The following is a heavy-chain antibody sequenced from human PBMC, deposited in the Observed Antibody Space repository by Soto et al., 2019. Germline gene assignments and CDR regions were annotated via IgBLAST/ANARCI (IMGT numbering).Heavy chain of an antibody. Sequence: GGSLRLSWAASGFTFSSYGMHWVLQAPGKGLEWVAVISYDGSNKYYADSVKGRFTISRDNSKNTLYLQMNSLRAEDTAVYYCAKAGAPDSSSWSPVAGYYYYGMDVWGQGTTVTVSS. D-gene: IGHD6-13*01. J-gene: IGHJ6*02. CDR3: AKAGAPDSSSWSPVAGYYYYGMDV. CDR1: GFTFSSYG. CDR2: ISYDGSNK. V-gene: IGHV3-30*18.